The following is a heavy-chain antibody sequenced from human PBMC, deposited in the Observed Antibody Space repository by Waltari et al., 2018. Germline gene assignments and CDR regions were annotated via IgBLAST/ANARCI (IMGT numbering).Heavy chain of an antibody. J-gene: IGHJ5*02. D-gene: IGHD1-7*01. CDR1: GFIFGGSF. V-gene: IGHV3-7*01. CDR2: IKQDGSWT. Sequence: EVQLVESGGGLVQPGGSLRLSCVASGFIFGGSFMTWVRQSPGKGLEWVANIKQDGSWTDYLDSVKGRFTISKDNSKNSLYLQMNSLRGEDTAVYYCAGLGISGTSNWFDPWGQGTLVTVSS. CDR3: AGLGISGTSNWFDP.